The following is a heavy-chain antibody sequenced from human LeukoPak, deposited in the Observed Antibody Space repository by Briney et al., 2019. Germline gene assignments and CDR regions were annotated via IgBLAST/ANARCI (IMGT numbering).Heavy chain of an antibody. Sequence: GGSLRLSCAASGFTFSSYWMHWVRQAPGKGLVWVSSITSPVGHIYYADSLKGRITISRDNARSSLYLQMNSLRAEDTAVYYCATDGRSSGWYGFDYWGQGTLVTVSS. J-gene: IGHJ4*02. V-gene: IGHV3-21*01. CDR1: GFTFSSYW. CDR3: ATDGRSSGWYGFDY. D-gene: IGHD6-19*01. CDR2: ITSPVGHI.